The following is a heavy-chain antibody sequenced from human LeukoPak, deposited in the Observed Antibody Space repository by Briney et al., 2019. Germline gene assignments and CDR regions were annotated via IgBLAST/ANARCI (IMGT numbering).Heavy chain of an antibody. Sequence: GGSLRLSCAASGFTFDDYGMSWVRQAPGKGLEWVSGINWNGGSTGYADSVKGRFTISRDNAKNSLYLQMNSLRAEDTALYYCATYYYGSGSYYKSAPIDYWGQGTLVTVSS. CDR3: ATYYYGSGSYYKSAPIDY. J-gene: IGHJ4*02. D-gene: IGHD3-10*01. V-gene: IGHV3-20*04. CDR1: GFTFDDYG. CDR2: INWNGGST.